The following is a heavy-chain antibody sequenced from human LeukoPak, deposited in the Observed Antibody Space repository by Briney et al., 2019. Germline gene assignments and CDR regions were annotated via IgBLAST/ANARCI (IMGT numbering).Heavy chain of an antibody. D-gene: IGHD3-10*01. J-gene: IGHJ5*02. CDR1: GGSISSSSYY. V-gene: IGHV4-39*01. Sequence: SSETLSLTCTVSGGSISSSSYYWGWIRQPPGKGLEWIGSNYYSGSTYYNPSLKSRVTISVDTSKNQFSLKLSSVTAADTAVYYCARQVYGSGSFIVDPWGQGTLVTVSS. CDR3: ARQVYGSGSFIVDP. CDR2: NYYSGST.